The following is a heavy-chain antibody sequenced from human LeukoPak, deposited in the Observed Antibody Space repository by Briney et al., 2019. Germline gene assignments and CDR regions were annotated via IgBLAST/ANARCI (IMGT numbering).Heavy chain of an antibody. D-gene: IGHD5-24*01. CDR2: IYYSGST. CDR1: GGSISSYY. CDR3: ARQGQLDFDY. J-gene: IGHJ4*02. Sequence: SETLSLTCTVSGGSISSYYWSWLRQPPGKGLEWIGYIYYSGSTNYNPSLKSRVTISVDTSKNQFSLKLSSVTAADTAVYYCARQGQLDFDYWGQGTLVTVSS. V-gene: IGHV4-59*01.